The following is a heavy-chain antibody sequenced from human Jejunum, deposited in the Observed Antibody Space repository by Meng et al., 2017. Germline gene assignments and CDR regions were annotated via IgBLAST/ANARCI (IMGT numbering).Heavy chain of an antibody. CDR1: GGSISSSHW. J-gene: IGHJ4*02. CDR3: ARLGYCSSTSCYPDY. Sequence: QVQLQESGPGLVKPSEALSLTCAVSGGSISSSHWWSWVRQPPAKGLEWIGEIYHNGYTNYNPSLKSRVTISSDKSKNQFSLKLSSVTAADTAVYYCARLGYCSSTSCYPDYWGQGTLVTVSS. CDR2: IYHNGYT. V-gene: IGHV4-4*02. D-gene: IGHD2-2*01.